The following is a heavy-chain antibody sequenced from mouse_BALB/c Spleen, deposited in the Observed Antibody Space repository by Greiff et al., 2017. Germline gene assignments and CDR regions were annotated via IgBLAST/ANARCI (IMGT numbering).Heavy chain of an antibody. Sequence: EVHLVESGGDLVKPGGSLKLSCAASGFTFSSYGMSWVRQTPDKRLEWVATISSGGSYTYYPDSVKGRFTISRDNAKNTLYLQMSSLKSEDTAMYYCARTGTVDYYAMDYWGQGTSVTVSS. CDR2: ISSGGSYT. V-gene: IGHV5-6*01. CDR3: ARTGTVDYYAMDY. CDR1: GFTFSSYG. D-gene: IGHD4-1*01. J-gene: IGHJ4*01.